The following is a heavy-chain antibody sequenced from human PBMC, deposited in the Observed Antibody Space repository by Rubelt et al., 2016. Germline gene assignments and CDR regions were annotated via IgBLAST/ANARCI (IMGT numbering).Heavy chain of an antibody. J-gene: IGHJ3*02. CDR2: ISAYNGNT. D-gene: IGHD3-9*01. CDR3: ARGAGGRYFDWYDAFDI. V-gene: IGHV1-18*01. CDR1: GYTFTSYG. Sequence: QVQLVQSGAEVKKPGASVKVSCKASGYTFTSYGISWVRQAPGQGLEWMGWISAYNGNTNYAQRFQGRVPMTRATSMSTAYRGLGRLRSDDTAVYYCARGAGGRYFDWYDAFDIWGQGTMVTVSS.